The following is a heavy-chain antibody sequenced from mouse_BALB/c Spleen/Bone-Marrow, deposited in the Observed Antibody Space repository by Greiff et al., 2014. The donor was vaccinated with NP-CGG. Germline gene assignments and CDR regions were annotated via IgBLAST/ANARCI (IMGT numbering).Heavy chain of an antibody. V-gene: IGHV4-1*02. D-gene: IGHD2-10*02. CDR2: IYPDSSTI. J-gene: IGHJ1*01. Sequence: EVQLVESGGGLVQPGGSLKLSCAASGFDFSRYWMSWVRQAPGKGLEWIGEIYPDSSTINYTPSLKDKFIISRDNAKNTLYLQMSKVRSEDTALYYCARRGYGNHWYFDVWGAGTTVTVSS. CDR3: ARRGYGNHWYFDV. CDR1: GFDFSRYW.